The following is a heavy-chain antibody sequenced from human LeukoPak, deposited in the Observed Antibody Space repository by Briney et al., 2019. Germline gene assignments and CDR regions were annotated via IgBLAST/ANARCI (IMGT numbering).Heavy chain of an antibody. D-gene: IGHD2-21*02. Sequence: GSLRLSCAASGFTFSXXGMHWVRQAPGKXXXXXXXXXXDGXNXXXXXXXXXXXXISRXNSKNTLYLQMNSLRAEDTAAYYCATVRGCGGDCYYIDYWGQGTLVTVSS. CDR1: GFTFSXXG. V-gene: IGHV3-33*08. J-gene: IGHJ4*02. CDR3: ATVRGCGGDCYYIDY. CDR2: XXXDGXNX.